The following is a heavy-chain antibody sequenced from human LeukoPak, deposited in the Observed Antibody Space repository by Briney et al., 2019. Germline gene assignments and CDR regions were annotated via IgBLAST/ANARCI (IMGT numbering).Heavy chain of an antibody. V-gene: IGHV3-30*18. D-gene: IGHD5-12*01. J-gene: IGHJ3*02. Sequence: GGSLRLSCAASGFTFSSYGMHWVRQAPGKGLEWVAVISYDGSNKYYADSVKGRFTISRDNSKNTLYLQMNSLRAEDTAVYYCAKDRGYSGRQADAFDIWGQGTMVTVSS. CDR1: GFTFSSYG. CDR2: ISYDGSNK. CDR3: AKDRGYSGRQADAFDI.